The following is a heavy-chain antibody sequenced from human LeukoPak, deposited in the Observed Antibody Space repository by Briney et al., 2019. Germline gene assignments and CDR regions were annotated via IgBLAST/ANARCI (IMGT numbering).Heavy chain of an antibody. J-gene: IGHJ3*02. V-gene: IGHV1-8*01. CDR3: ARDGNCSGGSCYSIAFDI. CDR1: GYTFTSYD. D-gene: IGHD2-15*01. Sequence: HWASVKVSCTASGYTFTSYDINWVRQATGQGLEWMGWMNPNSGNTGYAQKFQGRVTMTRNTSISTAYMEPSSLRSEDTAVYYCARDGNCSGGSCYSIAFDIWGQGTMVTVSS. CDR2: MNPNSGNT.